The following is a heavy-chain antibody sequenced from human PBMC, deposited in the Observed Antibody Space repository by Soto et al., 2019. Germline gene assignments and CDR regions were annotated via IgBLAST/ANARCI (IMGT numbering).Heavy chain of an antibody. CDR2: ISSSGSTI. Sequence: GGSLRLSCAASGFTFSDYYMSWIRQAPGKGLEWVSYISSSGSTIYYADSVKGRFTIARDNAKNSLYLQMNSLRAEGTAVYYCASSVGRGGAIFGVVILQYGMDVWGQGTTVTVSS. CDR1: GFTFSDYY. D-gene: IGHD3-3*01. V-gene: IGHV3-11*01. CDR3: ASSVGRGGAIFGVVILQYGMDV. J-gene: IGHJ6*02.